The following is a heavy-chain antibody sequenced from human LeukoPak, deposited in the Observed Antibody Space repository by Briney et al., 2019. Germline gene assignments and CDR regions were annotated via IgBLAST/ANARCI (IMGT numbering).Heavy chain of an antibody. D-gene: IGHD3-22*01. Sequence: GSLRLSCAASGFTFSSYAMSWIRQPPGKGLEWIGYIYYSGSTNYNPSLKSRVTISVDTSKNQFSLKLSSVTAADTAAYYCARVPLKYDSSGYYSDYYFDYWGQGTLVTVSS. CDR1: GFTFSSYA. CDR3: ARVPLKYDSSGYYSDYYFDY. J-gene: IGHJ4*02. CDR2: IYYSGST. V-gene: IGHV4-59*01.